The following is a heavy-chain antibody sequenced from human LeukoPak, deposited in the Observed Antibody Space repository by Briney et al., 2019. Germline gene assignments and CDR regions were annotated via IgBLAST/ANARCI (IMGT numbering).Heavy chain of an antibody. J-gene: IGHJ1*01. Sequence: GGSLRLSCAASGFTFSSYSMNWVRQAPGKGLEWVSSISSSSSYIYYADSVKGRFTISRDNSKNTLYLQMNSLRAEGTAVYYCALTYYDFWSGSGEHWGQGTLVTVSS. CDR1: GFTFSSYS. D-gene: IGHD3-3*01. CDR3: ALTYYDFWSGSGEH. CDR2: ISSSSSYI. V-gene: IGHV3-21*04.